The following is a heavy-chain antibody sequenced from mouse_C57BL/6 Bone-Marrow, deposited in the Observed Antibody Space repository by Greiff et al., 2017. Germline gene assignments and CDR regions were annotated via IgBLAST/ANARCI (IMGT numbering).Heavy chain of an antibody. CDR1: GFTFTDYY. CDR3: ARSFHYYGSSLDY. J-gene: IGHJ2*01. CDR2: IRNKANGYTT. Sequence: EVKLVESGGGLVQPGGSLSLSCAASGFTFTDYYMSWVRQPPGKALEWLGFIRNKANGYTTEYSASVKGRFTISRDNSQSILYLQMNALRAEDSATYYCARSFHYYGSSLDYWGQGTTLTVSS. V-gene: IGHV7-3*01. D-gene: IGHD1-1*01.